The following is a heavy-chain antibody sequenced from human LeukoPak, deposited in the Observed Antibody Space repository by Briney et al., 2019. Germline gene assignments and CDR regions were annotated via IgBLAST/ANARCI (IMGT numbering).Heavy chain of an antibody. J-gene: IGHJ6*03. Sequence: PSETLSLTCAVYGGSFSGYYWGWIRQPPGKGLEWIGSIYYSGSTYYNPSLKSRVTISVDTSKNQFSLKLSSVTAADTAVYYCARDGSIVVVPELGSAYYYYYYMDVWGKGTTVTVSS. D-gene: IGHD2-2*01. CDR3: ARDGSIVVVPELGSAYYYYYYMDV. CDR1: GGSFSGYY. CDR2: IYYSGST. V-gene: IGHV4-34*01.